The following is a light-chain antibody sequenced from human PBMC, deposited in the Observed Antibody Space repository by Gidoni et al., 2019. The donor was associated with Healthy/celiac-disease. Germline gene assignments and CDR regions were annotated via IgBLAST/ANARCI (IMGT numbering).Light chain of an antibody. CDR1: PSVSSY. CDR3: QQRSNWPPT. CDR2: DAS. V-gene: IGKV3-11*01. Sequence: EIVLTQSPATLSLSPGARATLSCRASPSVSSYLAWYQQQPGQAPRLLIYDASNRATGIPARFSGSGSGTDFTLTISSLEPEDFAVYYCQQRSNWPPTFGPGTKVDIK. J-gene: IGKJ3*01.